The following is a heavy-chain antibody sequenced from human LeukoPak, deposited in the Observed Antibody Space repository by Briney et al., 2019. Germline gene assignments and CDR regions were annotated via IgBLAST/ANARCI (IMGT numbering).Heavy chain of an antibody. CDR2: ISISGGST. V-gene: IGHV3-23*01. CDR3: ANEIRPNDH. Sequence: GGSLRLSCAASGFTFSSHAMSWVRQAPGKGLEWVSAISISGGSTYYADSVKGRFTISRDNSKNTLYLQMNSLRPEDTAVYYCANEIRPNDHWGQGTLVTVSS. CDR1: GFTFSSHA. D-gene: IGHD4-17*01. J-gene: IGHJ4*02.